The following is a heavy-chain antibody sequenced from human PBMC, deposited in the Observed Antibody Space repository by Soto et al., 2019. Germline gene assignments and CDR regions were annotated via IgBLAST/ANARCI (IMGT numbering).Heavy chain of an antibody. CDR2: IYHSGST. CDR1: GGSISSGGYS. J-gene: IGHJ5*02. CDR3: ARARITMVRGVIIKNWFDP. D-gene: IGHD3-10*01. Sequence: PSETLSLTCAVSGGSISSGGYSWSWIRQPPGKGLEWIGYIYHSGSTYYNPSLKSRVTISVDRSKNQFSLKLSSVTAADTAVYYCARARITMVRGVIIKNWFDPWGQGTLVTVSS. V-gene: IGHV4-30-2*01.